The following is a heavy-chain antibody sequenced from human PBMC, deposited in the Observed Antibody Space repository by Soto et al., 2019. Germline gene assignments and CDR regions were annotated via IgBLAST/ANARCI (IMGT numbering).Heavy chain of an antibody. CDR1: GDSVSSNSVC. J-gene: IGHJ4*02. D-gene: IGHD6-13*01. V-gene: IGHV6-1*01. CDR2: TYYRSKWYS. CDR3: ERYNSSWYLDY. Sequence: SQTLSLTCAISGDSVSSNSVCWNWIRQSPSRGLEWLGRTYYRSKWYSDYGASVRGRININADTSKNQVSLQLDSVTPEDTAVYFCERYNSSWYLDYWGQGTQVTVSS.